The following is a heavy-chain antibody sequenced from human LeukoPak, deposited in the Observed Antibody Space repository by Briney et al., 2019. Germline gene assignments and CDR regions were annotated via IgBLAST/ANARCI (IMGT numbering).Heavy chain of an antibody. D-gene: IGHD6-19*01. V-gene: IGHV4-59*01. CDR2: IYYSGST. J-gene: IGHJ5*02. Sequence: SETLSLTCAASGGSISSYYRSWIRQPPGKVLEWIGYIYYSGSTNYNPSLKSRVTISVDTSKNQFSLKLSSVTAADTSVYYCARELGSGWYSNWFDPWGQGTLVTVSS. CDR1: GGSISSYY. CDR3: ARELGSGWYSNWFDP.